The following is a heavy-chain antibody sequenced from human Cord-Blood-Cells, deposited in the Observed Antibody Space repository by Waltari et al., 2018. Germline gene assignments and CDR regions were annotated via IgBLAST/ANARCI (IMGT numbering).Heavy chain of an antibody. V-gene: IGHV4-59*01. J-gene: IGHJ4*02. CDR1: GGSISSYY. CDR3: ARRRQVGATIDY. D-gene: IGHD1-26*01. Sequence: QVQLQESGPGLVKPSETLSLTCTVSGGSISSYYWSWIRQPPGKGLEWIGYIYYSGSTNYNPSLKSRVTISVDTSKNQFSLKLSSVTAADTAVYYCARRRQVGATIDYWGQGTLVTVSS. CDR2: IYYSGST.